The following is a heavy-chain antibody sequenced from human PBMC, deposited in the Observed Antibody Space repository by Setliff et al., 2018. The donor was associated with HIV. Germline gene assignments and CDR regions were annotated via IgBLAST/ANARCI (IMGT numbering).Heavy chain of an antibody. V-gene: IGHV3-7*01. Sequence: GESLKISCAASGLTFSTYWISWVRQAPGKGLEWVANINRDGSAKYYVDSVKGRFTISRDNAKNSLYLQMDSLRAEDTAVYYCARDSGTTVGATRPGYWGQGTLVTV. D-gene: IGHD1-26*01. CDR1: GLTFSTYW. J-gene: IGHJ4*02. CDR3: ARDSGTTVGATRPGY. CDR2: INRDGSAK.